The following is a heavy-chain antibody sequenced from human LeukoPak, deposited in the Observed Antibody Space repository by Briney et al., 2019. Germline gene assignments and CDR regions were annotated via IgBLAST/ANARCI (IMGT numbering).Heavy chain of an antibody. CDR3: AKVHGTPY. J-gene: IGHJ4*02. CDR1: GFTFTSYT. CDR2: ISDTSGVHE. V-gene: IGHV3-23*01. Sequence: GGSLRLSCAASGFTFTSYTMTWVRQAPGKGLEWVASISDTSGVHEEYADSVKGRFTVSRDNSTNMVYVQLNSLRVEDTAVYYCAKVHGTPYWGQGTLVTVSS. D-gene: IGHD1-26*01.